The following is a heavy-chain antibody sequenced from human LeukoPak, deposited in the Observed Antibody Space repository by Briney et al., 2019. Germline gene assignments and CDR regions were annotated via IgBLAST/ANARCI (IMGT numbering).Heavy chain of an antibody. CDR1: EFVLSDYY. CDR2: ISSGGSTI. D-gene: IGHD3-10*01. CDR3: AREMEGDYGSGTFFDH. J-gene: IGHJ4*02. V-gene: IGHV3-11*01. Sequence: GGSLRLSCAASEFVLSDYYMSWIRQAPGKGLEWISYISSGGSTISYADSVRGRFTISRDNAKNSLYLQMNSLTAEDTAVYYCAREMEGDYGSGTFFDHWGQGNMVTVSS.